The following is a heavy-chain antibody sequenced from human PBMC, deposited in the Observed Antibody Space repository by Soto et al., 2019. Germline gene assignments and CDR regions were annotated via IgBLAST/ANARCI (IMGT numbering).Heavy chain of an antibody. Sequence: EVQLVESGGGLVQPGGSLRLSCAASGFTFSSYWMHWVRQAPGKGLVWVSRISSDGSSTSYADSVKGRFTISRDNAKNTLYLQMNSLRAEDTAVYYCARDHYGDYGDFDYWGQGTLVTVSS. CDR3: ARDHYGDYGDFDY. CDR1: GFTFSSYW. D-gene: IGHD4-17*01. J-gene: IGHJ4*02. V-gene: IGHV3-74*01. CDR2: ISSDGSST.